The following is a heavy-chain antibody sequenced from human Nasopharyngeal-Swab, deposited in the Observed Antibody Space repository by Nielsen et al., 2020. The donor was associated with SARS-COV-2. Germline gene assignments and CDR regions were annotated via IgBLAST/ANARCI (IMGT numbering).Heavy chain of an antibody. V-gene: IGHV3-21*01. CDR1: GFIFSSYS. CDR2: ISSSSSYI. D-gene: IGHD1-26*01. CDR3: ATWELPRGNFDY. J-gene: IGHJ4*02. Sequence: GESLKISCAASGFIFSSYSMNWVRQAPGKGLEWVSSISSSSSYIYYADSVKGRFTISRDNAKNSLYLQMNSLRAEDTAVYYCATWELPRGNFDYWGQGTLVTVSS.